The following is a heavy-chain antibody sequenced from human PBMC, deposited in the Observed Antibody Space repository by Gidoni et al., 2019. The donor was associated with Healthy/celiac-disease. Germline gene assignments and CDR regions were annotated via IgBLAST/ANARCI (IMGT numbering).Heavy chain of an antibody. CDR1: GFTFSSYE. CDR3: ARDFGAAAGTGGLHWDY. V-gene: IGHV3-48*03. CDR2: ISSSGSTI. Sequence: EVQLVESGGGLVQPGGSLRLSCAASGFTFSSYEMNWVRQAPGTGLEWVSYISSSGSTIYYADSVKGRFTISRDNAKNSLYLQMNSLRAEDTAVYYCARDFGAAAGTGGLHWDYWGQGTLVTVSS. J-gene: IGHJ4*02. D-gene: IGHD6-19*01.